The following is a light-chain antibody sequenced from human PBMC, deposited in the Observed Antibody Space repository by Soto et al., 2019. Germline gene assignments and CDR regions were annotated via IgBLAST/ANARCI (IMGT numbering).Light chain of an antibody. CDR3: QQYNNWPPRYT. CDR2: GAS. J-gene: IGKJ2*01. V-gene: IGKV3-15*01. CDR1: QSVSSN. Sequence: EIVMTQSPATLSVSPGERATLSCRASQSVSSNLAWYQQKPGQAPRLLIYGASTRATGIPAMFSGSGSGKEFTLTISSLQSDDFAFYYCQQYNNWPPRYTFGQGTKMEIK.